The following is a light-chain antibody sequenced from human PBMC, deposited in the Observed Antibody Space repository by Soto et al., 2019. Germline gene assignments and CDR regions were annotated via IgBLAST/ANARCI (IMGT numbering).Light chain of an antibody. CDR2: SNN. CDR3: AAWDDSLSGFV. J-gene: IGLJ1*01. V-gene: IGLV1-47*01. CDR1: TSSIGSNY. Sequence: QSVLTQPPSASGTPGQRVTISCSGSTSSIGSNYVYWYQQLPGTAPKLLIYSNNQRPSGVPDRFSGSKSGTSASLAISGLRSEDEADYHCAAWDDSLSGFVFGPGTKLTVL.